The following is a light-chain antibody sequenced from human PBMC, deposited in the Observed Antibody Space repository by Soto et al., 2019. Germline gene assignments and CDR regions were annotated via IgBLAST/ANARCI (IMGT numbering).Light chain of an antibody. CDR1: QSVSRT. J-gene: IGKJ4*01. CDR3: QQYENWPPVT. V-gene: IGKV3-15*01. CDR2: GAS. Sequence: IRMTQTLATLSVSPGERATLSCRASQSVSRTVAWYQQKPGKAPRLLIYGASTRATGVPARFSGSGSGTEFTLTISSLQSEDFAIYYCQQYENWPPVTFGGGTKVDIK.